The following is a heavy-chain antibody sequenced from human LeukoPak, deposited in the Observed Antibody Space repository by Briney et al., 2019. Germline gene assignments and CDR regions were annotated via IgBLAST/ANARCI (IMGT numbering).Heavy chain of an antibody. CDR1: GFTFSSYG. D-gene: IGHD3-9*01. CDR2: IRYDGTNK. J-gene: IGHJ4*02. Sequence: GGSLRLSCAASGFTFSSYGMHWVRQAPGKGLEWVAFIRYDGTNKHYADSVKGRFTISRDNSKNTLYLQMNSLRAEDTAVYYCARVEDYDILTGFDYWGQGTLVTVSS. CDR3: ARVEDYDILTGFDY. V-gene: IGHV3-30*02.